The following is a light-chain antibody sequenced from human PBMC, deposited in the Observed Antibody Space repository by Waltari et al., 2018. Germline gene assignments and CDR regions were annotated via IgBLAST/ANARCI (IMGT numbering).Light chain of an antibody. CDR1: NSNIGSNL. J-gene: IGLJ1*01. V-gene: IGLV1-44*01. Sequence: QSVLTQPPSASGNPGQRITLSCSGSNSNIGSNLVNWYQQLPGTAPKLVIHSNDQRPSGVPDRFSGSKSGSSASLAISGLQSEDEADYHCAAWDNSLNGLYVFGTGTKVTVL. CDR2: SND. CDR3: AAWDNSLNGLYV.